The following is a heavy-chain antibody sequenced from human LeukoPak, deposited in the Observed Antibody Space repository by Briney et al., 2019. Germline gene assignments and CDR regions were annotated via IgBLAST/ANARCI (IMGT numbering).Heavy chain of an antibody. D-gene: IGHD3-9*01. V-gene: IGHV4-34*01. CDR1: GGSFSGYY. CDR3: ASSPERPQKRLRYFDY. CDR2: INHSGST. J-gene: IGHJ4*02. Sequence: SETLTLTCAVYGGSFSGYYWSWIRQPPGKGLEWIGEINHSGSTNYNPSVKSRVTISVDTSKNQFSLKLSSVTAAYTAVYYCASSPERPQKRLRYFDYWGQGTLVTVSS.